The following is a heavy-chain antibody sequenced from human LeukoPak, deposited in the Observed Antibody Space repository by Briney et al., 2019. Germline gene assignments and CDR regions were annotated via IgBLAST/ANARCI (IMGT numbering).Heavy chain of an antibody. J-gene: IGHJ4*02. CDR2: ISYDGSNK. CDR1: GFTFSSYG. D-gene: IGHD6-19*01. CDR3: ARDLKVADTTYGFDY. Sequence: TGGSLRLSCAASGFTFSSYGMHWVRQAPGKGLEWVAVISYDGSNKYYADSVKGRFTISRDNSKNTLYLQMNSLRAEDTAVYYCARDLKVADTTYGFDYWGQGTLVTVSS. V-gene: IGHV3-30*03.